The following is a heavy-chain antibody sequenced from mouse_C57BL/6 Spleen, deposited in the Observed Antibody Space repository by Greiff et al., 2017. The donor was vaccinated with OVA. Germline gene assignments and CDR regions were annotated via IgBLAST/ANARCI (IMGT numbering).Heavy chain of an antibody. CDR1: GYTFTSYW. J-gene: IGHJ2*01. CDR3: ARTGYYGSSSFDY. V-gene: IGHV1-61*01. Sequence: QVQLQQPGAELVRPGSSVKLSCKASGYTFTSYWMDWVKQRPGQGLEWIGNIYPSDSETHYNQKFKDKATLTVDKSSSTAYMQLSSLTSEDSAVYYCARTGYYGSSSFDYWGQGTTLTVSS. CDR2: IYPSDSET. D-gene: IGHD1-1*01.